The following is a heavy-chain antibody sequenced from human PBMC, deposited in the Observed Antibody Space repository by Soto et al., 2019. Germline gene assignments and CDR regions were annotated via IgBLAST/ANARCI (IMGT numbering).Heavy chain of an antibody. CDR3: ARESRWGHV. CDR1: GFPFSDFF. D-gene: IGHD1-26*01. Sequence: VRLLESGGGLVKPGGSLRLSCATSGFPFSDFFMSWVRQAPGKGLERVSHISGSGGDIYYADSVKGRFTISRDNGKSSLYLQMNTLRAEDTAVYYCARESRWGHVWGPGTTVTVSS. V-gene: IGHV3-11*01. J-gene: IGHJ6*02. CDR2: ISGSGGDI.